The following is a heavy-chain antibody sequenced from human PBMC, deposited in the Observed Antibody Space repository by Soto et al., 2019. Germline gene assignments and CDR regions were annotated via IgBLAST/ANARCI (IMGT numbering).Heavy chain of an antibody. CDR1: GGSISSGGYY. D-gene: IGHD6-13*01. J-gene: IGHJ5*01. V-gene: IGHV4-31*03. Sequence: TLSLTCTVSGGSISSGGYYWSWIRQHPGKGLEWIGYIYYSGSTYYNPSLKSRVTISVDTSKNQFSLKLSSVTAADTAVHYCARDLGYSSSWGLFDSWGQGTLVTVSS. CDR2: IYYSGST. CDR3: ARDLGYSSSWGLFDS.